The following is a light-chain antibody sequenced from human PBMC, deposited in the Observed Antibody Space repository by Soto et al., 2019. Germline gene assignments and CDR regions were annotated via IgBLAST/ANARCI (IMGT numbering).Light chain of an antibody. V-gene: IGKV3-11*01. CDR1: QSVSTY. CDR2: DAS. Sequence: EIVLTQSPGTLSLSPGERATLSCRASQSVSTYLAWYQQKPGQAPRLLIYDASNRATGIPPRFRGSGSGTDFTLTSSSLEPEDFAVYYCQQRSNWPPTFGQGTRLEIK. CDR3: QQRSNWPPT. J-gene: IGKJ5*01.